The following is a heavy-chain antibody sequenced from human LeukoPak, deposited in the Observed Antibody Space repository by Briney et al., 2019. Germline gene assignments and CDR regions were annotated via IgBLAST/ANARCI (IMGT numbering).Heavy chain of an antibody. CDR2: IWYDGSEK. Sequence: GGSLRLSCAASGFTFSHYGMHWVRQAPGKGLEWVAVIWYDGSEKYYADSVKGRFTISRDNSKNTLYLEMNSLRAEDTAIYYCAKMKGHPLPKYYMDVWGQGTTVTVSS. CDR1: GFTFSHYG. V-gene: IGHV3-33*06. CDR3: AKMKGHPLPKYYMDV. D-gene: IGHD1-26*01. J-gene: IGHJ6*01.